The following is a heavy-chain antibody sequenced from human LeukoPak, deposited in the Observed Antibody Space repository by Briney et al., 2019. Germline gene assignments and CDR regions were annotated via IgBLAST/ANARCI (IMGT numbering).Heavy chain of an antibody. D-gene: IGHD3-10*01. CDR2: TYYRSKWYN. J-gene: IGHJ5*02. CDR1: GGSVSSNSAA. CDR3: ARGDTMVRGVIRGHNWFDP. Sequence: SQTLSLTCAISGGSVSSNSAAWNWIRQSPSRGLEWLGRTYYRSKWYNDYAVSVKSRITINPDTSKNQFSLQLNSVTPEDTAVYYCARGDTMVRGVIRGHNWFDPWGQGTLVTVSS. V-gene: IGHV6-1*01.